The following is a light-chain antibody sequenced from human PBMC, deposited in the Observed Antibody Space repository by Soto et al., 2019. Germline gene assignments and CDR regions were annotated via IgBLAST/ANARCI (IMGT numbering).Light chain of an antibody. CDR3: EQYDTSPRT. V-gene: IGKV3-20*01. Sequence: EVMLTQSPGTLSLSPGERATLSCRASQSVSSNYLAWYQQESGRAPRLLIYGASNRATGIPDRFSGSGSGTDFTLTIRRLEPEDFAVYYCEQYDTSPRTFGQGTKVEFK. CDR2: GAS. CDR1: QSVSSNY. J-gene: IGKJ1*01.